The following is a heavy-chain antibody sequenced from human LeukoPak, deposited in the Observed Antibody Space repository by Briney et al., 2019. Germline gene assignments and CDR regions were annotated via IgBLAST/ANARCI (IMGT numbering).Heavy chain of an antibody. J-gene: IGHJ4*02. CDR2: IVYDGSYK. CDR1: GFIFSNYG. CDR3: AEHYDVNY. V-gene: IGHV3-30*03. D-gene: IGHD3-22*01. Sequence: GGSLRLSCAASGFIFSNYGMHWVRQAPGKGLEWVAAIVYDGSYKYYADSVKGRFTISRDNSKNTLYLQMNSLRAEDTAVYYCAEHYDVNYWGRGTLVIVSS.